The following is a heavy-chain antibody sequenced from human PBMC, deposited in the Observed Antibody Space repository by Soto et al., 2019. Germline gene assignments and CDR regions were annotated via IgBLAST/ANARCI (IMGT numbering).Heavy chain of an antibody. CDR3: VRPSPSGQNYGMDV. J-gene: IGHJ6*02. D-gene: IGHD2-8*02. Sequence: EVQLVESGGGLIQPGGSLNLSCAASGLPVSTNYMSWVRQAPGKGLEWVSVIYNDGKNYYADSVKGRFTISRDGSKNTLHLQMDSLRDEDTDVYYCVRPSPSGQNYGMDVWGQGTTVTVSS. V-gene: IGHV3-53*01. CDR2: IYNDGKN. CDR1: GLPVSTNY.